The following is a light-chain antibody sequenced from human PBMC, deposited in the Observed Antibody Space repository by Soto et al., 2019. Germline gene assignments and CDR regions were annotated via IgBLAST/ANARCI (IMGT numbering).Light chain of an antibody. V-gene: IGKV1-39*01. Sequence: DLQMTQSPSSLSASVGDRVTITCRASQSISTYLNWYQQKPGKAPKLLIFAASSLQTGVPSRFSGSGSVTDFTLIISSMQPEDSATYYCQQNYRTPQTFGQGTKVEIK. CDR1: QSISTY. CDR2: AAS. J-gene: IGKJ1*01. CDR3: QQNYRTPQT.